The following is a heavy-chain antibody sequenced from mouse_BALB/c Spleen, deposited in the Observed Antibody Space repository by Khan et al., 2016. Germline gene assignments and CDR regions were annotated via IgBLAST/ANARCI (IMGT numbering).Heavy chain of an antibody. CDR2: ITYSGST. CDR1: GYSITSDYA. V-gene: IGHV3-2*02. J-gene: IGHJ2*01. D-gene: IGHD2-4*01. CDR3: ARFDYDRGYFDY. Sequence: VQLQESGPGLVKPSQSLSLTCTVTGYSITSDYAWNWIRQFPGNKLEWMGYITYSGSTSYNPSLKSRISINRDTSKNQFFLQLNSVTTEDTATYYCARFDYDRGYFDYWGQGTTLTVSS.